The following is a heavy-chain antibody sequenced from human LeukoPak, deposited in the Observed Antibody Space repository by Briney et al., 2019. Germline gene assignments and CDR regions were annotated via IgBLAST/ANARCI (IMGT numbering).Heavy chain of an antibody. V-gene: IGHV3-49*03. CDR3: TRMGGFTYYDFWSGSKTRAPFDY. CDR1: GFTFGDYA. D-gene: IGHD3-3*01. J-gene: IGHJ4*02. Sequence: GGSLRLSCTASGFTFGDYAISWFRQAPGKGREWVGFIRSKASGGTTEYAASVKGRFTISRDDSKSIAYLQMNSLKTEDTAVYYCTRMGGFTYYDFWSGSKTRAPFDYWGQGTLVTVSS. CDR2: IRSKASGGTT.